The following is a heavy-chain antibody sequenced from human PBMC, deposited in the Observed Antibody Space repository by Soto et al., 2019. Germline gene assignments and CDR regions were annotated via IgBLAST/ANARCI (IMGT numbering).Heavy chain of an antibody. CDR2: IYPGDSDT. D-gene: IGHD3-10*01. Sequence: GESLKISCKGSGYSFTSYWISWVRQMPGKGLEWMGIIYPGDSDTRYSPSFQGQVTISVDKSISTAYLQWSSLEASDTAMYYCARRRFGESRGFDYWGQGTLVTVSS. CDR3: ARRRFGESRGFDY. CDR1: GYSFTSYW. V-gene: IGHV5-51*01. J-gene: IGHJ4*02.